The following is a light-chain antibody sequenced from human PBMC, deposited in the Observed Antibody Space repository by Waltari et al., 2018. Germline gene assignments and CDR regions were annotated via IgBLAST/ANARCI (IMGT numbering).Light chain of an antibody. CDR3: QNHERLPAM. CDR1: QSISRY. Sequence: IVLTQSPGTLSLSPGERATLSCRASQSISRYLAGYQQTPGQAPRLLIYAASSRATGIPDRFSGSGSGTDFSLTISRLEPEDFAVYYCQNHERLPAMFGQGTKVEIK. V-gene: IGKV3-20*01. CDR2: AAS. J-gene: IGKJ1*01.